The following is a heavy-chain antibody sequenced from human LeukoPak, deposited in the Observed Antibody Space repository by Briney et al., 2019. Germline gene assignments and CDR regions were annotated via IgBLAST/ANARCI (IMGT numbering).Heavy chain of an antibody. Sequence: GGSPRLSCAASGFTFSSYAMSWVRQAPGKGLEWVSAISGSGGCTYYADSVKGRFTISRDNSKNTLYLQMNSLRAEDTAVYYRAKERFDYYDSSGPNDYWGQGTLVTVSS. D-gene: IGHD3-22*01. CDR1: GFTFSSYA. V-gene: IGHV3-23*01. CDR2: ISGSGGCT. CDR3: AKERFDYYDSSGPNDY. J-gene: IGHJ4*02.